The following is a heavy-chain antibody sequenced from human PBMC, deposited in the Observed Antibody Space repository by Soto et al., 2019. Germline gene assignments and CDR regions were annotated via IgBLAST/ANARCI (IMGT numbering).Heavy chain of an antibody. V-gene: IGHV1-69*15. CDR3: ARELPPAPGSFREDALDI. CDR2: IIPIFGTT. D-gene: IGHD6-13*01. CDR1: GGTFSNYA. Sequence: QVQLVQSGAELKKPGSSVKVSCQASGGTFSNYAISWVRQAPGQGLEWMGKIIPIFGTTNYAQNFRGRVTLTAXEXTXTSXMELSSLRSDDTALYYCARELPPAPGSFREDALDIWGQGTMITVSS. J-gene: IGHJ3*02.